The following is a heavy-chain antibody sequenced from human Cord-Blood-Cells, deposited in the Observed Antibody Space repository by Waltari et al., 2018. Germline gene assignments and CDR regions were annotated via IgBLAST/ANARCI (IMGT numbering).Heavy chain of an antibody. D-gene: IGHD2-2*02. CDR3: ASNELSHCSSTSCYIPDY. Sequence: QVPLVQPVDAVKTPGCSVKVACKARGGTFRSFSISWVPQVPRQGLEWMGGIIPIFGTANYAQKFQGRVTITADESTSTAYMELSSLRSEDTAVYYCASNELSHCSSTSCYIPDYWGQGTLVTVSS. CDR1: GGTFRSFS. CDR2: IIPIFGTA. J-gene: IGHJ4*02. V-gene: IGHV1-69*01.